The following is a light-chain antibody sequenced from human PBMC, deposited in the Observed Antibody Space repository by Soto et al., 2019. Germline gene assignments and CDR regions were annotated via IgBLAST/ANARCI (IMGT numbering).Light chain of an antibody. Sequence: EVVLTQSPATLSLSPGERATLSCRASQSVSSSYLAWYQQKPGQAPRLLIYGASSRATGIPDRFGGSGSGTDFTLTISRLEPEDFAVYYCQQYGSSSGTFGQGTKGDIK. CDR1: QSVSSSY. J-gene: IGKJ1*01. CDR3: QQYGSSSGT. V-gene: IGKV3-20*01. CDR2: GAS.